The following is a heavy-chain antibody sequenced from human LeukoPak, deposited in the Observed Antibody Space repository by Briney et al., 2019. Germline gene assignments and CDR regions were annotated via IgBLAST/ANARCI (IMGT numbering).Heavy chain of an antibody. CDR1: GFDLNNYN. V-gene: IGHV3-21*01. J-gene: IGHJ4*02. CDR3: ARGYSSGWSYFDY. Sequence: GGSLRLSCAASGFDLNNYNLNWVRQAPGKGLEWVSSITVTTTFIYYADSVKGRFTISRDNAKNSLYLQMNSLRAEDTAVYYCARGYSSGWSYFDYWGQGTLVTVSS. D-gene: IGHD6-19*01. CDR2: ITVTTTFI.